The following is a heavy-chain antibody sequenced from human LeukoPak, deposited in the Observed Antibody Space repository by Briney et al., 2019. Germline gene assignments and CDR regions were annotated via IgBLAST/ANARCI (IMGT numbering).Heavy chain of an antibody. D-gene: IGHD2-8*02. V-gene: IGHV1-18*01. Sequence: EASVKVSCKASGGTFSSYAISWVRQAPGQGLEWVGWISAYNGDTKYAQNFQDKVTMTTDTSTSTAYMELRSLTSDDTAVYYCARSLLVVPDASGEHDAFDMWGQGTMVTVSS. CDR3: ARSLLVVPDASGEHDAFDM. CDR2: ISAYNGDT. J-gene: IGHJ3*02. CDR1: GGTFSSYA.